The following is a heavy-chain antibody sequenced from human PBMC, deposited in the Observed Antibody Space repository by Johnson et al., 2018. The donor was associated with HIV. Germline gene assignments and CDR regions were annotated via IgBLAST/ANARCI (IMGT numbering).Heavy chain of an antibody. Sequence: VQLVESGGGLVQPGGSLRLSCAASGFTFSSYAMHWVRQAPGKGLEYVSAISSNGGSTYYANSVKGRFTISRDNSKNTLYLQMGSLRAEDTAVYYCARAWVNYYDSPDAFDIWGQGTMVTVSS. CDR3: ARAWVNYYDSPDAFDI. D-gene: IGHD3-22*01. V-gene: IGHV3-64*01. J-gene: IGHJ3*02. CDR2: ISSNGGST. CDR1: GFTFSSYA.